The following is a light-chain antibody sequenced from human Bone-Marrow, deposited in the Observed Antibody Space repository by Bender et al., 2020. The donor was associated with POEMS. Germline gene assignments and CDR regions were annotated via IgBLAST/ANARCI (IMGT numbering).Light chain of an antibody. V-gene: IGLV2-8*01. CDR3: AAWDDSLSGFYV. J-gene: IGLJ1*01. CDR1: SSDVGGYNY. Sequence: QSALTQPPSASGSPGQSVTISCTGSSSDVGGYNYVSWYQQHPGKAPKVIIYEVSKRPSGVPDRFSGSKSGNTAFLTVSGLQAEDEADYYCAAWDDSLSGFYVFGSATKVNVL. CDR2: EVS.